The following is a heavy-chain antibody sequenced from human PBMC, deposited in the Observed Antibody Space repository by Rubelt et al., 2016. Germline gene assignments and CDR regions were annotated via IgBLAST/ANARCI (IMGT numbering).Heavy chain of an antibody. CDR1: GYTFISYG. Sequence: QIQLVQSGPEVEKPGASVKVSCKASGYTFISYGISWIRQAPGQGLEWMGWISAYDGNTNYAQKVQGRGTMTTDTSTSTAYMELRSLRADDTAVYYCARYLGIEGDFDYWGQGTLVTVSS. J-gene: IGHJ4*02. V-gene: IGHV1-18*01. CDR2: ISAYDGNT. D-gene: IGHD7-27*01. CDR3: ARYLGIEGDFDY.